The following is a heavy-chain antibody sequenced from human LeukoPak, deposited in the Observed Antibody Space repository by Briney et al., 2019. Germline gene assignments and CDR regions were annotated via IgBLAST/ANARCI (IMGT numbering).Heavy chain of an antibody. CDR3: ARALAGTAELDV. D-gene: IGHD1-1*01. J-gene: IGHJ6*04. CDR2: MNPNNGNT. V-gene: IGHV1-8*01. Sequence: GASVKVSCKASGYSFTSYDIHWVRQATGQGLEWMGRMNPNNGNTGDAQKFQGRVTMTRDPSISTAYMELSSLRSEGTGVYFCARALAGTAELDVWGKGTTVTVSS. CDR1: GYSFTSYD.